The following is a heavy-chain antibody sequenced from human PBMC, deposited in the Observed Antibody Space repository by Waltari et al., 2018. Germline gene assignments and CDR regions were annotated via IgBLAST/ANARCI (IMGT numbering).Heavy chain of an antibody. V-gene: IGHV3-20*04. D-gene: IGHD1-20*01. Sequence: EVQLVESGGGVVRPGGSLSISCSASVFPFDDYGMIWARQAPGKGLEWVSGINWNGGSTGYADSVKGRFTISRDNAKNSLYLQMNSLRAEDTALYYCARADDNWNNFDYWGQGTLVTVSS. CDR2: INWNGGST. CDR3: ARADDNWNNFDY. CDR1: VFPFDDYG. J-gene: IGHJ4*02.